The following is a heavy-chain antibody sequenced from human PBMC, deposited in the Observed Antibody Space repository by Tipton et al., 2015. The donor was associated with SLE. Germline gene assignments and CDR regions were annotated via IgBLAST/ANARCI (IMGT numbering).Heavy chain of an antibody. J-gene: IGHJ2*01. Sequence: TLSLTCAVYGGSFSGYYWSWIRQPPGKGLEWIGEINHSGSTNYNLSLKSRVTISVDTSKNQFSLKLSSVTAADTAVYYCARRSAVVVPAGILEWYFDPWGRGTLVTVSS. D-gene: IGHD2-2*01. V-gene: IGHV4-34*01. CDR3: ARRSAVVVPAGILEWYFDP. CDR2: INHSGST. CDR1: GGSFSGYY.